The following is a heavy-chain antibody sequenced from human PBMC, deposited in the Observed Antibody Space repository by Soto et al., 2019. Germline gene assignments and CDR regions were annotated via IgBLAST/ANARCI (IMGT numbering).Heavy chain of an antibody. CDR2: ISSSGSNI. Sequence: QVQLVESGGGLVKPGGSLRLSCAASGFSFSDYYMSWIRQAPGKGLEWVSYISSSGSNIYYADSVKGRFTISRDNAKNSLYLQMNSLRAEYTAVYYCARDPADCSGGSCSRGGYFDYWGQGTLVTVSS. CDR1: GFSFSDYY. V-gene: IGHV3-11*01. J-gene: IGHJ4*02. CDR3: ARDPADCSGGSCSRGGYFDY. D-gene: IGHD2-15*01.